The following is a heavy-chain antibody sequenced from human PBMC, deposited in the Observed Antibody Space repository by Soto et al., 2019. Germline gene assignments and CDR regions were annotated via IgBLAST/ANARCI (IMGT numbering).Heavy chain of an antibody. Sequence: SETLSLTCTVSGGSISSYYWSWIRQPPGKGLEWIGYIYYSGSTNYNPSLKSRVTISVDTSKNQFSLKLSSVTAADTAVYYCARGETRRDGYNFASDIWGKGTMVTVSS. D-gene: IGHD5-12*01. CDR1: GGSISSYY. V-gene: IGHV4-59*01. J-gene: IGHJ3*02. CDR3: ARGETRRDGYNFASDI. CDR2: IYYSGST.